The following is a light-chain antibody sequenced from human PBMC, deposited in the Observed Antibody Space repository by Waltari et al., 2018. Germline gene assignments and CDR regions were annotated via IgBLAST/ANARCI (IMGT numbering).Light chain of an antibody. V-gene: IGKV1-17*01. J-gene: IGKJ2*03. CDR2: AAC. CDR3: EKRNSYPNS. Sequence: DIQMTQSPSSLSASVGDKVTITCRASQGISNALAWYQQKPGKAPTLLIYAACSLQRGVPLMFSGSGSGTECTLNISSVQPEDFVVYYGEKRNSYPNSFGQGTKVEIK. CDR1: QGISNA.